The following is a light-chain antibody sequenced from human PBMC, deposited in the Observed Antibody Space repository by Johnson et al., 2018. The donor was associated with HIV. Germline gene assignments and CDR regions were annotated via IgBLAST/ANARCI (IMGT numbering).Light chain of an antibody. V-gene: IGLV1-51*02. Sequence: QSVLTQPPSVSAAPGQKVTISCSGSNSNIGNNYVSWYQQLPGTAPKLLIYENNKRPSGIPDRFSGSKSGTSATLGITGLQTGDAADYYCGTWDSSLSAGVFGTGTKVTVL. J-gene: IGLJ1*01. CDR2: ENN. CDR1: NSNIGNNY. CDR3: GTWDSSLSAGV.